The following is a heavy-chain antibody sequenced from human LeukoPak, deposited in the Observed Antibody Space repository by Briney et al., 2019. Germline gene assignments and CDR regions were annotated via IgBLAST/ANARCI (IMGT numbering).Heavy chain of an antibody. D-gene: IGHD6-6*01. CDR3: ARALSTAARTTQFDY. CDR2: IWYDGSNK. V-gene: IGHV3-33*01. J-gene: IGHJ4*02. Sequence: GGSLRLSCAASGFAFSTYGMHWVRQAPGTGLEWVAVIWYDGSNKYYADSVKGRFTISRDNSKNTLYLQMNSLRAEDTAVYYCARALSTAARTTQFDYWGQGTLVTVSS. CDR1: GFAFSTYG.